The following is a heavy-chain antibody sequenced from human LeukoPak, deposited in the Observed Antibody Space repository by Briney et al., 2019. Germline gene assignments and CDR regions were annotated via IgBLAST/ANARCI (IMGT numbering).Heavy chain of an antibody. J-gene: IGHJ4*02. CDR3: ARDGELSSGWYDFDY. D-gene: IGHD6-19*01. CDR2: INSDGSST. CDR1: GFTFSGYW. Sequence: GGSLRLSCAASGFTFSGYWMHWVCQAPGKGLVWVSRINSDGSSTSYADSVKGRFTISRDNAKNTLYLQMNSLRAEDTAVYYCARDGELSSGWYDFDYWGQGTLVTVSS. V-gene: IGHV3-74*01.